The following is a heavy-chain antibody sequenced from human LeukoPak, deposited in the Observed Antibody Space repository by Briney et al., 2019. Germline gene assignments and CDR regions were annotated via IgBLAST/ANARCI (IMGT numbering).Heavy chain of an antibody. J-gene: IGHJ3*02. CDR1: GFTFSSYA. D-gene: IGHD3-22*01. V-gene: IGHV3-7*04. CDR2: IKQDGSEK. Sequence: PGRSLRLSCAASGFTFSSYAMHWVRQAPGKGLEWVANIKQDGSEKYYVDSVKGRFTISRDNAKNSLYLQMNSLRAEDTAVYYCARGRYYYYDSSGYYGPWDAFDIWGQGTMVTVSS. CDR3: ARGRYYYYDSSGYYGPWDAFDI.